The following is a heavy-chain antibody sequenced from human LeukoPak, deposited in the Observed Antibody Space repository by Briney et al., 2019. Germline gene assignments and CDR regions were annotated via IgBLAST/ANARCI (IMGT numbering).Heavy chain of an antibody. V-gene: IGHV4-39*01. CDR2: VYSSGSP. D-gene: IGHD6-13*01. Sequence: PSETLSLTCTVSGDSISSSSYSWGWIRQPPGKGLEWIGSVYSSGSPYYNPSLKSRVSISLDPPKDHFSLRLSSVPDADTAVYVCARHGGYSSSWYTTNRNYWYFDLWGRGTLLTVSS. CDR3: ARHGGYSSSWYTTNRNYWYFDL. J-gene: IGHJ2*01. CDR1: GDSISSSSYS.